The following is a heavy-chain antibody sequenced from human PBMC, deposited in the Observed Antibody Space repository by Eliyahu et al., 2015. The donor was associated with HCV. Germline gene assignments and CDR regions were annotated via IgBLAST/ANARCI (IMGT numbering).Heavy chain of an antibody. Sequence: QAILKESGPVLVRPKETLTLTCTVSGFSLSYAMVGVSWIRQPPGKALEWLAHIFSNDEKSYNTSLTSRLTISKDTSKSQVVLTMTNVDPVDTATYYCARISRFNYDFDYWGQGILVTVSS. CDR1: GFSLSYAMVG. J-gene: IGHJ4*02. V-gene: IGHV2-26*01. CDR3: ARISRFNYDFDY. D-gene: IGHD5-18*01. CDR2: IFSNDEK.